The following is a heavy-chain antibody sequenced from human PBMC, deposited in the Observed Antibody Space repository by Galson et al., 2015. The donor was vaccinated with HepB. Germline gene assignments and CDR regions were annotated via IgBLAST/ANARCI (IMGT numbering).Heavy chain of an antibody. Sequence: SLRLSCAASGFSFSSYAMHWVRQAPGKGLEWVALISYDGGNKYYADSVRGRFTISRDNSKNTLYLEMNSLRAEETAMYYCARDPPGLTTWETYHFDYWGQGTLVTVSS. CDR2: ISYDGGNK. CDR3: ARDPPGLTTWETYHFDY. D-gene: IGHD4-17*01. CDR1: GFSFSSYA. V-gene: IGHV3-30*04. J-gene: IGHJ4*02.